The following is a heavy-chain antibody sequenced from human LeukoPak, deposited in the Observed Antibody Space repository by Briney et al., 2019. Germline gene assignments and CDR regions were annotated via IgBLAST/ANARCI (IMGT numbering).Heavy chain of an antibody. V-gene: IGHV4-59*08. CDR3: ASGNYGDYVPGWDY. CDR1: GGSISSYY. CDR2: IYYSGST. Sequence: PSETLSLTCTISGGSISSYYWSWIRQPPGKGLEWIGYIYYSGSTNYNPSLKSRVTISVDTSKNQFSLKLSSVTAADTAVYYCASGNYGDYVPGWDYWGQGTLVTVSS. D-gene: IGHD4-17*01. J-gene: IGHJ4*02.